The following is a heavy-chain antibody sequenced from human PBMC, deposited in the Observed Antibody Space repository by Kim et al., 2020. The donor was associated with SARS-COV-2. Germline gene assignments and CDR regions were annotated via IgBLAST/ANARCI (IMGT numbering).Heavy chain of an antibody. J-gene: IGHJ6*02. CDR2: INAGNGNT. CDR1: GYTFTSYA. D-gene: IGHD4-17*01. CDR3: AGKMTTVTRGLPYYYGMDV. Sequence: ASVKVSCKASGYTFTSYAMHWVRQAPGQRLEWMGWINAGNGNTKYSQKFQGRVTITRDTSASTAYMELSSLRSEDTAVYYCAGKMTTVTRGLPYYYGMDVWGQGTTVTVSS. V-gene: IGHV1-3*01.